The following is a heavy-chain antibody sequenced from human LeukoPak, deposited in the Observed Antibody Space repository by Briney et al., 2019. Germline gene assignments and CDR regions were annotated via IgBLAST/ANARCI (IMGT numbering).Heavy chain of an antibody. V-gene: IGHV4-59*08. CDR1: GGSISSYY. J-gene: IGHJ4*02. Sequence: PSATLSLTCTVSGGSISSYYWSWIRQPPGKGLEWIGYIYYSGSTNYNPSLKSRVTISVDTSKNQFSLKLSSVTAVDTAVYYCARQSRDGYNFDYWGQGTLVTVSS. CDR2: IYYSGST. CDR3: ARQSRDGYNFDY. D-gene: IGHD5-24*01.